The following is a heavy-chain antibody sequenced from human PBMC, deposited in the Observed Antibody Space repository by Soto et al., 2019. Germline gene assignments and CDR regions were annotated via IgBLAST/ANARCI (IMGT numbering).Heavy chain of an antibody. Sequence: QVHLQESGPGLVKASQSLSLTCTVSGASINVEGYYWSWIRQHPDRGLEWIVYIYYTGSTYSNPALGGRASTSQDASQNQFSLQLTSVTAADTAVYFCVRVQSWDTKYYADVWGRGTTVTVSS. D-gene: IGHD1-26*01. CDR3: VRVQSWDTKYYADV. V-gene: IGHV4-31*03. J-gene: IGHJ6*04. CDR2: IYYTGST. CDR1: GASINVEGYY.